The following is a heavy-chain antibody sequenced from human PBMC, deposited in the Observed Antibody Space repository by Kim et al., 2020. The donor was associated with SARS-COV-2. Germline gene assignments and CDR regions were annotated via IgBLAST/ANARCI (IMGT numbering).Heavy chain of an antibody. J-gene: IGHJ3*02. V-gene: IGHV1-2*04. CDR1: GYTFTGYY. CDR3: ARGVRSRIGYCSGGSCPLGAFDI. CDR2: INPNSGGT. D-gene: IGHD2-15*01. Sequence: ASVKVSCKASGYTFTGYYMHWVRQAPGQGLEWMGWINPNSGGTNYAQKFQGWVTMTRDTSISTAHMELSRLRSDDTAVYYCARGVRSRIGYCSGGSCPLGAFDIWGQGTMVTVS.